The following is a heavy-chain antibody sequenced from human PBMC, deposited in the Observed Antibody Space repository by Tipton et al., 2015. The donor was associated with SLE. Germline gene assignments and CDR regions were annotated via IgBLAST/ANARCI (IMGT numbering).Heavy chain of an antibody. CDR3: AKDARYSSDSRGMDV. V-gene: IGHV3-74*01. CDR1: GFTFSNYW. Sequence: SLRLSCAASGFTFSNYWMHWVRQAPGKGLVWVSRINGGGISTTYADSVRGRFTISRDNSKNSLYLEMSSLRVEDTALYYCAKDARYSSDSRGMDVWGQGTTVTVSS. D-gene: IGHD6-19*01. CDR2: INGGGIST. J-gene: IGHJ6*02.